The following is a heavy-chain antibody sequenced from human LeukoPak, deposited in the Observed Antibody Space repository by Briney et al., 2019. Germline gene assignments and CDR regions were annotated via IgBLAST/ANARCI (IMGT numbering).Heavy chain of an antibody. CDR1: GFSISSFP. V-gene: IGHV3-48*02. Sequence: GGSLRLSCADSGFSISSFPFNWARQPPGKGLEWIAHIRRESEFISYADSVKGRFTISRDKGKKTLYLQMSSLRDEDTAVYFCVRDHDWAFDLWGQGTMVTVSS. J-gene: IGHJ3*01. D-gene: IGHD3-9*01. CDR3: VRDHDWAFDL. CDR2: IRRESEFI.